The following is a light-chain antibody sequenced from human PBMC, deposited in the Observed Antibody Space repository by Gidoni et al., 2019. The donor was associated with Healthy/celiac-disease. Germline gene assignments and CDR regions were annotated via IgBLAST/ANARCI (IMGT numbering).Light chain of an antibody. J-gene: IGKJ4*01. V-gene: IGKV3-20*01. CDR3: QQYGSSP. CDR1: QSVSSSY. Sequence: EIVLTQSPGTLSLSPGERATLSCRASQSVSSSYLAWYQQKPGQAPRLLIYGASRRATGIPDRFSGSGSGTDFTLTISRLEPEDFAVYYCQQYGSSPFGGXTKVEIK. CDR2: GAS.